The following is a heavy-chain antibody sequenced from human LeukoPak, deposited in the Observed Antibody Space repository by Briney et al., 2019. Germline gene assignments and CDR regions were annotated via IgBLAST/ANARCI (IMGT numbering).Heavy chain of an antibody. CDR1: GGSFSGYY. J-gene: IGHJ6*03. V-gene: IGHV4-34*01. D-gene: IGHD3-9*01. Sequence: SETLSLTCAVYGGSFSGYYWGWIRQPPGKGLEWIGEINHSGSTNYNPSLKSRVTISVDTSKNQFSLKLSSVTAADTAVYYCARTGRYYDILTGYPYYYYYYMDVWGKGTTVTVPS. CDR3: ARTGRYYDILTGYPYYYYYYMDV. CDR2: INHSGST.